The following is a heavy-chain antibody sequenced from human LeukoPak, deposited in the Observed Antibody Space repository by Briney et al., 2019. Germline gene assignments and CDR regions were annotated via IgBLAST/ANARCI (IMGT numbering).Heavy chain of an antibody. CDR1: GFTFSSYS. D-gene: IGHD5-12*01. V-gene: IGHV3-48*01. CDR2: ISSGSSTI. CDR3: ARVRGGYHSDY. J-gene: IGHJ4*02. Sequence: GGSLRLSCAASGFTFSSYSMNWVRQAPGKGLEWVSYISSGSSTIYYADSVKRGFTISRDNAKNSLYLQMNSLRAEDTAVYYCARVRGGYHSDYWGQGTLVTVSS.